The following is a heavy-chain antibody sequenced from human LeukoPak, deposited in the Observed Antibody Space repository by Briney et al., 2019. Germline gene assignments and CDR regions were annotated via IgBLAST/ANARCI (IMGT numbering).Heavy chain of an antibody. D-gene: IGHD2-2*02. CDR1: GFTFSSYA. J-gene: IGHJ4*02. CDR2: ISGSGGST. CDR3: AKGNSRGTSCYSDY. Sequence: GGSLRLSCAASGFTFSSYAMRWVRQAAGKGLGWVSGISGSGGSTYYADSVKGRFTIARDNSKNTLYLQMNSLRAEDTAVYYCAKGNSRGTSCYSDYWGQGTLVTVSS. V-gene: IGHV3-23*01.